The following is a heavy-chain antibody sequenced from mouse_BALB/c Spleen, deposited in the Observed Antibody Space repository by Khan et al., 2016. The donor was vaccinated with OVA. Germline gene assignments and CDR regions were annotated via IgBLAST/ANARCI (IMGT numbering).Heavy chain of an antibody. D-gene: IGHD2-4*01. Sequence: EVQLVETGPGLVKPSQSLSLTCTVTGYSITSEYAWNWIQQFPGNKLEWMGYINYSGSTRFNPSLKSRTSITRDTSKNQFFLQLNSVTTEGTATYYCTRKDYYDYDPFPYWGQGTLVTVSA. CDR1: GYSITSEYA. J-gene: IGHJ3*01. CDR3: TRKDYYDYDPFPY. CDR2: INYSGST. V-gene: IGHV3-2*02.